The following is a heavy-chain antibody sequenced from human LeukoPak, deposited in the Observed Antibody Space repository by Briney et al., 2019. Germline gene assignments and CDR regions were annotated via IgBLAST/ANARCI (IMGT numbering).Heavy chain of an antibody. J-gene: IGHJ3*02. CDR2: ISGSGYST. Sequence: GGSLRLSCAASGFTFSSYAMSWVRQAPGKGLEWVSSISGSGYSTYYADSVKGRFTISRDNAKNSLYLQMNSLRAEDTAVYYCARYRFVVGATDSFDMWGQGTTVTVSS. CDR1: GFTFSSYA. CDR3: ARYRFVVGATDSFDM. D-gene: IGHD1-26*01. V-gene: IGHV3-23*01.